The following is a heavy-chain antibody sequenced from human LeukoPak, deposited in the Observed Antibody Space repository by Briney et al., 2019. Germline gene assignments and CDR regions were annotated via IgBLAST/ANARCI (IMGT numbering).Heavy chain of an antibody. V-gene: IGHV3-48*01. Sequence: GGSLRLSCAPSGFTFSSYSMNWVRQAPGKGLEWVSYISSSSSTIYYADSVKGRFTISRDNAKNSLYLQMNSLRAEDTAVYYCARDWSPNTAAGQMGDYWGQGTLVTVSS. J-gene: IGHJ4*02. CDR1: GFTFSSYS. CDR3: ARDWSPNTAAGQMGDY. CDR2: ISSSSSTI. D-gene: IGHD6-13*01.